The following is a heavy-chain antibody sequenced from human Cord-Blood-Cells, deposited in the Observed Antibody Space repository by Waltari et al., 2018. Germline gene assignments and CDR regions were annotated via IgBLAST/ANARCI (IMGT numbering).Heavy chain of an antibody. CDR2: ISSSGSTI. Sequence: EVQLVESGGGLVQPGGSLRLSCAASGFTFSSYEMNWVRQAPGKGLEWVSDISSSGSTIYYADSVKGRFTISRDNAKNSLYLQMNSLRAEDTAVYYCASGDGGYTGGFDYWGQGTLVTVSS. CDR3: ASGDGGYTGGFDY. CDR1: GFTFSSYE. V-gene: IGHV3-48*03. D-gene: IGHD3-22*01. J-gene: IGHJ4*02.